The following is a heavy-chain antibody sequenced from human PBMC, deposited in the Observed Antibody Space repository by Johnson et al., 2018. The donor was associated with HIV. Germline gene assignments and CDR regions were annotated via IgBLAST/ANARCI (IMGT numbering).Heavy chain of an antibody. V-gene: IGHV3-11*04. CDR3: ASSIPPYSSSSVAFDI. D-gene: IGHD6-6*01. CDR2: ISISGSTI. J-gene: IGHJ3*02. CDR1: GFTFSDYY. Sequence: QVQLVESGGGLVKPGGSLRLSCAASGFTFSDYYMSWIRQAPGKGLEWVSYISISGSTIYYADSVKGRFTTSRDNAKNSLYMQMNSLRAEDTAVYYCASSIPPYSSSSVAFDIWGQGTMVTVSS.